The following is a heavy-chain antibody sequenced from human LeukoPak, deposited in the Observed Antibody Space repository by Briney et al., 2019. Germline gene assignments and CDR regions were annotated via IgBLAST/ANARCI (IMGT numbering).Heavy chain of an antibody. D-gene: IGHD2-2*01. Sequence: PGRSLRLSCAASGFTFSSYGMHWVRQAPGKGLEWVAVIWYDGSNKYYADSVKGRFTISRDNSKNTLYLQMNSLRAEDTAVYYCARGDRDIVVVPAARDPPYYYYGMDVWGQGTTVTVSS. CDR2: IWYDGSNK. J-gene: IGHJ6*02. CDR1: GFTFSSYG. V-gene: IGHV3-33*01. CDR3: ARGDRDIVVVPAARDPPYYYYGMDV.